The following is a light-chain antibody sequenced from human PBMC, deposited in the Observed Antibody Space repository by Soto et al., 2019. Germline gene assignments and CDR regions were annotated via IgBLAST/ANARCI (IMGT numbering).Light chain of an antibody. CDR3: QQYYSTFIT. CDR1: QSILYSSNNKNY. V-gene: IGKV4-1*01. CDR2: WAS. Sequence: DIVMTQSPDSLAVSLGERATINCKSSQSILYSSNNKNYLAWYQQKPGQPPKFLIYWASTRESGVPDRFSGSGSGTDFTLTISSLQTEDVAVYYCQQYYSTFITFGQGTRLEI. J-gene: IGKJ5*01.